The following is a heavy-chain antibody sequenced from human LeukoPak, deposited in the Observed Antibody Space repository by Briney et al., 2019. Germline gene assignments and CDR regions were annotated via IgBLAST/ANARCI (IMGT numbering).Heavy chain of an antibody. J-gene: IGHJ4*02. V-gene: IGHV3-48*04. CDR2: ISNTGSVI. D-gene: IGHD6-13*01. Sequence: PGGSLRLSCAASGSTFSSHTMNWVRQAPGKGLEWVSYISNTGSVIYYADSVKGRFTISRDNAKNSLYLQMNSLRAEDTAVYYCARVSSSSWWALDYWGQGTLVTVSS. CDR3: ARVSSSSWWALDY. CDR1: GSTFSSHT.